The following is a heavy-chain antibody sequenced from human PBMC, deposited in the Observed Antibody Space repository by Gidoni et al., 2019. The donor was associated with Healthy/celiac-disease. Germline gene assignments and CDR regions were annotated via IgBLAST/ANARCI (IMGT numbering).Heavy chain of an antibody. Sequence: QVQLQESGPGLVKPSETLSPTCTVSGGSVSSGSYYWSWIRQPPGKGLEWIGYIYYSGSTNYNPSLKSRVTISVDTSKNQFALKLSSVTAADTAVYYCARVSGYSSSWYGFWGQGTMVTVSS. D-gene: IGHD6-13*01. J-gene: IGHJ3*01. CDR3: ARVSGYSSSWYGF. CDR1: GGSVSSGSYY. V-gene: IGHV4-61*01. CDR2: IYYSGST.